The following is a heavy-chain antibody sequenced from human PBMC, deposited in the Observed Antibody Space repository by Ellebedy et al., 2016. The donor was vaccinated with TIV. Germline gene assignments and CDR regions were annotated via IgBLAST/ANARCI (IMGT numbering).Heavy chain of an antibody. V-gene: IGHV6-1*01. CDR1: GDSVSGNSAA. J-gene: IGHJ6*03. D-gene: IGHD3-16*01. CDR3: TRQSQIKIKRLLPGDLYYYLDV. CDR2: AYYRSKWYI. Sequence: SQTLSLTCXISGDSVSGNSAAWNWIRQSPSRGLEWLGRAYYRSKWYIYYAQSVQSRLTINPDTSKNQFSLQLNSVTPEDTAVYYCTRQSQIKIKRLLPGDLYYYLDVWGKGTTVTVSS.